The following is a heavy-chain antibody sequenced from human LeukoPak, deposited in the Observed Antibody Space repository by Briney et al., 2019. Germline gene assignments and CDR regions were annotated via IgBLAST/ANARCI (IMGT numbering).Heavy chain of an antibody. V-gene: IGHV3-7*01. Sequence: PGGSLRLSCAASGFTFSSYWMSWVRQAPGKGLEWVANIKQDGSEKHYVDSVKGRFTISRDNSKNTLYLQMNSLRAEDTAVYYCAKDQRAVGYYYYMDVWGKGTTVTISS. CDR1: GFTFSSYW. CDR2: IKQDGSEK. J-gene: IGHJ6*03. CDR3: AKDQRAVGYYYYMDV. D-gene: IGHD6-19*01.